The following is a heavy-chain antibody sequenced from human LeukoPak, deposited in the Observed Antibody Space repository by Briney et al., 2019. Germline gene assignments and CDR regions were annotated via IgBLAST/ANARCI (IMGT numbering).Heavy chain of an antibody. V-gene: IGHV3-74*01. CDR2: IDGPGRGT. CDR3: VRDLFPDAFDI. D-gene: IGHD2-21*01. CDR1: GFTLSHFW. J-gene: IGHJ3*02. Sequence: GGSLRLSCEVSGFTLSHFWMHWVRQAPGKGLEWVARIDGPGRGTVYADSVKGRFTFSRENAKNTLSLQMNSLLPDDTAMYYCVRDLFPDAFDIWGQGTRVTVSS.